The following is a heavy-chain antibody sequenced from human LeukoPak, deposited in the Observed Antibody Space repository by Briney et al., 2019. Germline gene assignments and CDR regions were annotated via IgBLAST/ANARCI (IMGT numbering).Heavy chain of an antibody. CDR3: ARLAYGSSVQLERGYYFDY. Sequence: ASVKVSCKASGYTFTGYYMHWVRQAPGQGLEWMGGIIPIFGTANYAQKFQGRVTITADKSTSTAYMELSSLRSEDTAVYYCARLAYGSSVQLERGYYFDYWGQGTLVTVSS. CDR2: IIPIFGTA. D-gene: IGHD1-1*01. CDR1: GYTFTGYY. V-gene: IGHV1-69*06. J-gene: IGHJ4*02.